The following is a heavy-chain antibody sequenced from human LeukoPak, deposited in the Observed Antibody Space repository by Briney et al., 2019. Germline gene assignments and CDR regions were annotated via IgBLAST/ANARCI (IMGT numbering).Heavy chain of an antibody. CDR2: IYSGGST. V-gene: IGHV3-66*01. CDR3: ARDRGGAYHSSGYYAY. D-gene: IGHD3-22*01. CDR1: GFTVSSNY. J-gene: IGHJ4*02. Sequence: GGSLRLSCAASGFTVSSNYMSWVRQAPGKGLEWVSVIYSGGSTYYADSVKGKFTISRDNSKNTLYLQMNSLRAEDTAVYYCARDRGGAYHSSGYYAYWGQGTLVTASS.